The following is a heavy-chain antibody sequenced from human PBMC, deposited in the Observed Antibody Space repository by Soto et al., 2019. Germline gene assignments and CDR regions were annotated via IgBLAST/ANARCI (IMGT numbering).Heavy chain of an antibody. CDR1: GGSISSDSFY. Sequence: QLQLQESGPGLVKPSETLSLTCTVSGGSISSDSFYWGWIRQPPGKGLEWIGNIYYSGSTYHNPSLKSRVTITVDPSKNQLSLMLSSVTAADTAVYYCAAHDVRGSKVDYWGQGTLVTASS. CDR3: AAHDVRGSKVDY. V-gene: IGHV4-39*01. J-gene: IGHJ4*02. CDR2: IYYSGST.